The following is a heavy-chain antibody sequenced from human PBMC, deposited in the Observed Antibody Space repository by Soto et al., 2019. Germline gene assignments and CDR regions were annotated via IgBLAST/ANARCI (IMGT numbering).Heavy chain of an antibody. V-gene: IGHV4-30-4*01. J-gene: IGHJ5*02. CDR3: PKNGVCEGWSAP. Sequence: QVQLQESGPGLVKPSQTLSLTCTVSGDSINSGDYYWSWIRQLPGKGLEWIGYIFYTGNTYYTPSLESRLTISIDTSNNHFSLKWRFGTAADPAVYYCPKNGVCEGWSAPGGQEPLVTVPS. D-gene: IGHD2-8*01. CDR1: GDSINSGDYY. CDR2: IFYTGNT.